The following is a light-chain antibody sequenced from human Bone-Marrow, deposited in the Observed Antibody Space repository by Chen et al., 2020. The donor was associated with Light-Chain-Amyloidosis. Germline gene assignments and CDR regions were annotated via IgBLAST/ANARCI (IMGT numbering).Light chain of an antibody. CDR2: GND. Sequence: QSVLTQPPSASGTPGQKVTISCSGTYSNIGSKTVSWYQHLPGTAPKLLMYGNDQRPSGVSDRFSGSKSGTSASLATSGLQSEDEADYYCAAWDDNMNGWVFGGGTKLTVL. V-gene: IGLV1-44*01. J-gene: IGLJ3*02. CDR3: AAWDDNMNGWV. CDR1: YSNIGSKT.